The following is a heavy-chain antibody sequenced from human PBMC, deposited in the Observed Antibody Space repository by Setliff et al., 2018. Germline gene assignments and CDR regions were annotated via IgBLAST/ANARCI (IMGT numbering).Heavy chain of an antibody. V-gene: IGHV1-69*11. D-gene: IGHD2-8*01. CDR1: GGTFSNYA. CDR3: ARYFSSDPFDI. Sequence: VASVKVSCKVSGGTFSNYAINWVRQAPGQGLQWMGRNIPVLGSADYAQTFQGRVTFTADESTRTAYMELSSLTSEDTAVYFCARYFSSDPFDIWGQGTLVTVSS. J-gene: IGHJ3*02. CDR2: NIPVLGSA.